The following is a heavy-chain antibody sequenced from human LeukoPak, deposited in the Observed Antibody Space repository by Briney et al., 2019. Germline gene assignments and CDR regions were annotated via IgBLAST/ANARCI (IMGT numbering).Heavy chain of an antibody. CDR2: ISYDGGQK. CDR1: EFTFGAKT. D-gene: IGHD6-13*01. V-gene: IGHV3-30*04. J-gene: IGHJ4*02. Sequence: TGGSLSFSVQALEFTFGAKTLHWSRKAQAKGLDWVAVISYDGGQKYHADSVKGRFTISRDNSKNTVSLQMSSLRAEDTAVFYCARANSSSWHYFDYWGQGTLVTVSS. CDR3: ARANSSSWHYFDY.